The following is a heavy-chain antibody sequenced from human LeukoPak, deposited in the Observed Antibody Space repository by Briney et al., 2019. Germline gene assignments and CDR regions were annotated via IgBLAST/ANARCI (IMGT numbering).Heavy chain of an antibody. CDR1: GFTFSSYW. V-gene: IGHV3-7*01. D-gene: IGHD3-10*01. J-gene: IGHJ3*02. Sequence: GGSLRLSCAASGFTFSSYWMSWVRQAPGKGLEWVANIKQDGSEKYYVDSVKGRFTISRDNAKNSLYLQMNSLRAEDTAVYYCARDGSGSYYSHDAFDIWGQGTMVTVSS. CDR3: ARDGSGSYYSHDAFDI. CDR2: IKQDGSEK.